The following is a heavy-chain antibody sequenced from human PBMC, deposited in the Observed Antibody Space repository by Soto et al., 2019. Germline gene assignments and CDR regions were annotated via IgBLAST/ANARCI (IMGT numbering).Heavy chain of an antibody. CDR2: INWDYDK. CDR1: GFSLSTTGVG. D-gene: IGHD6-6*01. Sequence: QITLKESGPTLVKPTQTLTLTCSFSGFSLSTTGVGVGWIRQPPGKALEWLALINWDYDKRYSPSLKRRLTITKDTSKNQVVLTMTNMDPVDTATYYCAHREGSSGAFDLWGQGTMVTVSS. V-gene: IGHV2-5*02. CDR3: AHREGSSGAFDL. J-gene: IGHJ3*01.